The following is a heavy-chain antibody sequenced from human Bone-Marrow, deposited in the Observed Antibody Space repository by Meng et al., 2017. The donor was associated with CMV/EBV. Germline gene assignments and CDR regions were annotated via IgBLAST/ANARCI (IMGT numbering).Heavy chain of an antibody. Sequence: GGSLRLSCAASGFTFSSYSMNWVRQAPGKGLEWVSSISSSSSYIYYADSVKGRFTISRDNAKNSLYLQMNSLRAEDTAVYYCARENRATRSSLDYWGQGTLVTVSS. J-gene: IGHJ4*02. D-gene: IGHD6-13*01. CDR3: ARENRATRSSLDY. V-gene: IGHV3-21*01. CDR1: GFTFSSYS. CDR2: ISSSSSYI.